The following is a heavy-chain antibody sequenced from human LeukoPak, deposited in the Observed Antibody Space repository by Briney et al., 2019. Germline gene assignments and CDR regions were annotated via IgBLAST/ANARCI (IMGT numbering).Heavy chain of an antibody. CDR2: MYHSGST. J-gene: IGHJ3*02. Sequence: SETLSLTCTVSGGSISSHYWSWIRQPPGKGLEWIGYMYHSGSTNYNPSLKSRVTISVDTSKNQFSLKLSSVTAADTAVYYCARHSAHSSTTDAFDIWGQGTMVTVSS. CDR3: ARHSAHSSTTDAFDI. D-gene: IGHD6-13*01. CDR1: GGSISSHY. V-gene: IGHV4-59*11.